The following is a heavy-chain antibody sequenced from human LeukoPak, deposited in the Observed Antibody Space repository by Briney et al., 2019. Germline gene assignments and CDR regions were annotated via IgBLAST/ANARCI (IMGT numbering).Heavy chain of an antibody. CDR2: ISGSGGST. V-gene: IGHV3-23*01. D-gene: IGHD2-15*01. CDR3: AKVYCSGGSCSDLIFDY. Sequence: GGSLRLSCAASGFTLSSYAMSWVRQAPGKGLEWVSAISGSGGSTYYADSVKGRFTISRDNSKNTLYLQMNSLRAEDTAVYYCAKVYCSGGSCSDLIFDYWGQGTLDTVSS. J-gene: IGHJ4*02. CDR1: GFTLSSYA.